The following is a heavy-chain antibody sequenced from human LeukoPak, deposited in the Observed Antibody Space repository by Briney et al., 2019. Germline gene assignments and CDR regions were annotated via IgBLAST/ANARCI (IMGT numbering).Heavy chain of an antibody. J-gene: IGHJ4*02. Sequence: GGSLRLSCTASGFTFSSYWMTWVRQTPEKGLEWVANIRQDGGKKDYVASVKGRFTISRDNAKNSLYLQMNSLRAEDTAVYYCARYYYASAFDYWGQGTLVTVSP. CDR1: GFTFSSYW. D-gene: IGHD3-10*01. CDR2: IRQDGGKK. CDR3: ARYYYASAFDY. V-gene: IGHV3-7*01.